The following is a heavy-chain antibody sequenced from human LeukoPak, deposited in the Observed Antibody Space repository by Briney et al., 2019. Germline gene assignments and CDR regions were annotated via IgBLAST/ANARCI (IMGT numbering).Heavy chain of an antibody. CDR2: INTNTGNP. J-gene: IGHJ3*02. V-gene: IGHV7-4-1*02. D-gene: IGHD3-9*01. CDR3: FFKQKTAYDILTGLPTYDAFDI. CDR1: GYTFTSYA. Sequence: ASVKVSCKASGYTFTSYAMNWLRQAPGQHLKWIGWINTNTGNPTYAQGFTVRFVFSLDTSVSTAYLQISSLKAEDTAVYFCFFKQKTAYDILTGLPTYDAFDIWGQGTMVTVSS.